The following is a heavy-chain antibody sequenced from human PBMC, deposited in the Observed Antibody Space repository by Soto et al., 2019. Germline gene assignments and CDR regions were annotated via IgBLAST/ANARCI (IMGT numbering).Heavy chain of an antibody. V-gene: IGHV3-23*01. Sequence: PGGSLRLSCTGSDFSFGNYAMSWVRQAPGKGLAWVSSIAGSGSSPLYADSVKGRFTISRDNSKKTLKLQMDSLRVEDTAVYYCASRGHCSNGRCHPFDSWGQGTQVTVSS. D-gene: IGHD2-8*01. CDR2: IAGSGSSP. CDR3: ASRGHCSNGRCHPFDS. CDR1: DFSFGNYA. J-gene: IGHJ4*02.